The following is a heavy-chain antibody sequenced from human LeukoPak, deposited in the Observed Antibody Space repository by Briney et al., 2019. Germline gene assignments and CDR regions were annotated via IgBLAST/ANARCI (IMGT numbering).Heavy chain of an antibody. CDR3: ARAIYYYGSRNYPNLDY. CDR1: GFTFRSYG. D-gene: IGHD3-10*01. V-gene: IGHV3-33*03. J-gene: IGHJ4*02. Sequence: GGSLRLSCAASGFTFRSYGMHWVRRAPGKGLEWVALIWHDGSNKYYADSVKGRFTLSRDNSKDTLYLQMNSLRVEDTAVYYCARAIYYYGSRNYPNLDYWGQGTLVTVSS. CDR2: IWHDGSNK.